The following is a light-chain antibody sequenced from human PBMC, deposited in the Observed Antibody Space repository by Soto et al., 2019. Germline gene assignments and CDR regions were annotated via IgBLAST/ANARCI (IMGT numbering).Light chain of an antibody. J-gene: IGLJ3*02. CDR3: VSYTSINTRV. CDR1: NSDVGGYNY. Sequence: QSVLTQPASVSGSPGQSITISCTGTNSDVGGYNYVSWYQQYPGKAPKLMIYEVSNRPSGVSNRFSGSKSGNTASLTISGLQAEDEADYYCVSYTSINTRVFGGGTKVTVL. CDR2: EVS. V-gene: IGLV2-14*01.